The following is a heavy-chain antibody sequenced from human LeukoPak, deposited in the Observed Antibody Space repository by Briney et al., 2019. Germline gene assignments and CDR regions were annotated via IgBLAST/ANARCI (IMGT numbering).Heavy chain of an antibody. J-gene: IGHJ4*02. Sequence: GGSLRLSCAVSGFTFSNYWMHWVRQAPGKGLVWVSRINSDGSSTRYADSVKGRFTISRDNAKNMLYLQMNSLRAEDTAVYYCGRELDWLPTLDYWGQGTLVTVSS. CDR1: GFTFSNYW. CDR2: INSDGSST. V-gene: IGHV3-74*01. D-gene: IGHD3-9*01. CDR3: GRELDWLPTLDY.